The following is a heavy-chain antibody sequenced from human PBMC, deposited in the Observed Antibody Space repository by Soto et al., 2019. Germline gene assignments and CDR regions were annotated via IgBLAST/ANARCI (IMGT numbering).Heavy chain of an antibody. CDR1: GGSFRGYY. CDR2: INHSGST. CDR3: APGRVFGAARNLYYDL. Sequence: LEILSLTCGVYGGSFRGYYWSWIRQPPGKGLEWIGEINHSGSTNYNPSLKSRVTISVDTSKNQFSLKLSSVTAADTAVYYCAPGRVFGAARNLYYDLWGGGILV. J-gene: IGHJ2*01. D-gene: IGHD3-3*01. V-gene: IGHV4-34*01.